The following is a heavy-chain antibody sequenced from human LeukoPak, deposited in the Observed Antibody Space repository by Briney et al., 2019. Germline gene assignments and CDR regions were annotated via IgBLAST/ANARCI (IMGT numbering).Heavy chain of an antibody. V-gene: IGHV3-21*01. CDR3: ARDDYGDYAGFAY. D-gene: IGHD4-17*01. Sequence: GGSLRLSCAASGFTFSSYSMNWVRQAPGKGLEWVSSISSSSYIYYADSVKGRFTISRDNAKNSLYLQMNSLRAEDTAAYYCARDDYGDYAGFAYWGQGTLVTVSS. CDR2: ISSSSYI. J-gene: IGHJ4*02. CDR1: GFTFSSYS.